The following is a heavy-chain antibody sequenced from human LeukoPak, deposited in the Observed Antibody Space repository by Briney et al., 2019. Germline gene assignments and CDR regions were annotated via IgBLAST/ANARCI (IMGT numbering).Heavy chain of an antibody. V-gene: IGHV4-34*01. CDR2: INHSGST. J-gene: IGHJ4*02. D-gene: IGHD2-2*01. CDR3: AKDIDCSGTNCPKAYDY. Sequence: SETLSLTCAVYGGSFSGYYWSWIRQPPGKGLEWIGEINHSGSTNYNPSLKSRVTISVDTSKSQFSLKLSSVTAADTAVYYCAKDIDCSGTNCPKAYDYWGQGTLVTVSS. CDR1: GGSFSGYY.